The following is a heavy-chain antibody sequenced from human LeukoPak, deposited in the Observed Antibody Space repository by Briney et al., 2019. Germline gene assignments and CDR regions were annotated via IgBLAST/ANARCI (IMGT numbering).Heavy chain of an antibody. CDR3: ARVVAGSGWYSDY. CDR1: GYTFTGYY. J-gene: IGHJ4*02. Sequence: ASVKVSFKASGYTFTGYYMHWVRQAPGQGLEWMGWINPNSGGTNYAQKFQGRVTMTRDTSISTAYMELSRLRSDDTAVYYCARVVAGSGWYSDYWGQGTLVTVSS. CDR2: INPNSGGT. V-gene: IGHV1-2*02. D-gene: IGHD6-19*01.